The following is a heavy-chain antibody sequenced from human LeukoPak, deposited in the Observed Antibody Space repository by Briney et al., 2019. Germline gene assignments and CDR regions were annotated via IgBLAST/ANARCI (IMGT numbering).Heavy chain of an antibody. CDR2: INTNTGNP. CDR1: GYTFTIYA. Sequence: ASVKVSCKASGYTFTIYAMNWVRQAPGQGLEWMGWINTNTGNPTYAQGFTGRFVFSLDTSVSTAYLQISSLQAEDTAVYYCARSNNDGDYLGVGFDYWGQGTLVTVSS. CDR3: ARSNNDGDYLGVGFDY. V-gene: IGHV7-4-1*02. D-gene: IGHD4-17*01. J-gene: IGHJ4*02.